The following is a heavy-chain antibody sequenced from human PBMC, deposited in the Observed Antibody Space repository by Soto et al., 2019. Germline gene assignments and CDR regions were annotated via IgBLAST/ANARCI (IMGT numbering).Heavy chain of an antibody. Sequence: ASVKVSCKASGYTFTSYGISWVRQAPGQGLEWMGWISAYNGNTSYAQKLQGRVTMTTDTSTSTVYMELSSLRSEDTAVYYCAREATITPFFDYWGQGTLVTVSS. V-gene: IGHV1-18*01. CDR1: GYTFTSYG. J-gene: IGHJ4*02. CDR3: AREATITPFFDY. D-gene: IGHD5-12*01. CDR2: ISAYNGNT.